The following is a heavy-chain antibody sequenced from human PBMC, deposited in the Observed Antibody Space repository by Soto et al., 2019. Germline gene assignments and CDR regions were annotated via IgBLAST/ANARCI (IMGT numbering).Heavy chain of an antibody. CDR1: GFTFSSYA. J-gene: IGHJ3*02. V-gene: IGHV3-30-3*01. CDR3: ARGYYYGPLRDAFDI. Sequence: GGSLRLSCAASGFTFSSYAMHWVRQAPGKGLEWVAVISYDGSNKYYADSVKGRFTISRDNSKNTLYLQMNSLRAEDTAVYYCARGYYYGPLRDAFDIWGQGTMVTVSS. D-gene: IGHD3-10*01. CDR2: ISYDGSNK.